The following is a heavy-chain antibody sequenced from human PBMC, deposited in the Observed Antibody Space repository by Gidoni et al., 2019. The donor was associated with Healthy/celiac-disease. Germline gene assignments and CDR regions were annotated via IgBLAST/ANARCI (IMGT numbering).Heavy chain of an antibody. CDR1: GYTFPTSY. CDR2: NNPSGGST. V-gene: IGHV1-46*01. J-gene: IGHJ3*02. CDR3: ARDQAYDSSGYPLWAFDI. D-gene: IGHD3-22*01. Sequence: QVQLVQSGAEVKKPGASVKVSCKASGYTFPTSYLPGVRQAPGQGLEWLGINNPSGGSTSCAQKFQGRVTMTRDTSTSTVYMELSSLRSEYTAVYYCARDQAYDSSGYPLWAFDIWGQGTMVTVSS.